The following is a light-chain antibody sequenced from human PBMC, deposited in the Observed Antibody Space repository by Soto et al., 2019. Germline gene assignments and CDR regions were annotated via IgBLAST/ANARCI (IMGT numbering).Light chain of an antibody. V-gene: IGKV3-11*01. CDR2: DAS. CDR3: QQYRGSPRLT. Sequence: EIVLTQSPATLSLSPGERATLSCRASQSVSSYLAWYQQKPGQVPRLLIYDASNRATGIPDRFSGSGSGTDFTLLIIRLEPEDDATYYCQQYRGSPRLTFGQGTRLEIK. J-gene: IGKJ5*01. CDR1: QSVSSY.